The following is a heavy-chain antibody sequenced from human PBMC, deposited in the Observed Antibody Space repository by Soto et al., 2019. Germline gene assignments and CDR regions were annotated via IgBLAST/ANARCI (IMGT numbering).Heavy chain of an antibody. J-gene: IGHJ4*02. CDR1: GDSISSSNW. D-gene: IGHD3-3*02. V-gene: IGHV4-4*02. Sequence: QVQLQESGPGLVKPSGTLSLTCVVSGDSISSSNWWSWVRQPPGKGLEWIGEIYHSGSTNYNPSLESSGAMSADKSKNQLSLTLSSVTAEDTAVYYCAAFGQYPPRPKGFDYWGQGILVTVSS. CDR2: IYHSGST. CDR3: AAFGQYPPRPKGFDY.